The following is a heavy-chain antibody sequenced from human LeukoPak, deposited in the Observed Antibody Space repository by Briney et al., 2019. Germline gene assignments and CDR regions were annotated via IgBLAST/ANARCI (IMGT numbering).Heavy chain of an antibody. CDR2: IYYSGST. CDR1: GGSISSYY. V-gene: IGHV4-59*08. D-gene: IGHD5-18*01. Sequence: PSETLSLTCTVSGGSISSYYWSWIRQPPGKGLEWIGYIYYSGSTNYNPSLKSRVTISVDTSKNQFSLKLSSVTAADTAVYYCARCRDTAMVNWGQGTLVTVSS. J-gene: IGHJ4*02. CDR3: ARCRDTAMVN.